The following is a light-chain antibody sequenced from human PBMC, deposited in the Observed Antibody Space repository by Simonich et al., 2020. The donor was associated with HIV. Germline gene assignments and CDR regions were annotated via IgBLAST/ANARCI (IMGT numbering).Light chain of an antibody. CDR3: CSYAGSSTLV. CDR1: SSDVGIYNL. CDR2: EGS. Sequence: HSALTQPASVSGSPGQSITTSCTGTSSDVGIYNLVSWYHQHPGKAPKLMIYEGSKRPSGVSNRFSDSKSGNTASLTISGLQAEDEADYYCCSYAGSSTLVFGGGTKLTVL. J-gene: IGLJ3*02. V-gene: IGLV2-23*01.